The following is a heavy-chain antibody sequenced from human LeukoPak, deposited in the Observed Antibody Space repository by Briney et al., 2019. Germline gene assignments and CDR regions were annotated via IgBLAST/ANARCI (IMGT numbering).Heavy chain of an antibody. V-gene: IGHV4-30-4*08. CDR3: TGGSYSRYFDY. Sequence: SETLSLTCTVSGGSISSGDYYWSWIRQPPGKGLEWIGYIYYSGSTYYNPSHKSRVTISVDTSKNQFSLKLSSVTAADTAVYYCTGGSYSRYFDYWGQGTLVTVSS. CDR1: GGSISSGDYY. J-gene: IGHJ4*02. D-gene: IGHD1-26*01. CDR2: IYYSGST.